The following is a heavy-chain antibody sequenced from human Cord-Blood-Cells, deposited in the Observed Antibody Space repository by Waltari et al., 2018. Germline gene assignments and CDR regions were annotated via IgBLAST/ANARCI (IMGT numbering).Heavy chain of an antibody. CDR1: GFSLSNARMG. CDR3: ARRLGDGIDAFDI. J-gene: IGHJ3*02. Sequence: QVTLKASGPVLVKPTETLTLTCTVSGFSLSNARMGVSWIRQPPGKALEWLAHIFSNDEKSYSTSRKSRLTISKDTSKSQLGLTMTNMDPVDTATYYCARRLGDGIDAFDIWGQGTMVTVSS. CDR2: IFSNDEK. V-gene: IGHV2-26*01. D-gene: IGHD3-16*01.